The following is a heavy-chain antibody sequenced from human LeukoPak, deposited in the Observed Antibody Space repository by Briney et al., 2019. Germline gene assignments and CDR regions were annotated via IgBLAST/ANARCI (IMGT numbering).Heavy chain of an antibody. V-gene: IGHV4-59*08. CDR1: GGSISNYY. Sequence: PSETLSLTCIVSGGSISNYYWSWIRQSPGKGLEWIGYIYYSGSTNSNPSLKSRVTISVDTSKNQFSLKLSSVTAADTAVYYCARHVSGNYFDYWGQGTLVTVSS. CDR2: IYYSGST. J-gene: IGHJ4*01. D-gene: IGHD4-23*01. CDR3: ARHVSGNYFDY.